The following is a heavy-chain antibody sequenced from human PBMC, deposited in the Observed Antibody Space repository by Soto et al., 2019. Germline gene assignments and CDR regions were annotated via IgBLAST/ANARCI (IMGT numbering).Heavy chain of an antibody. V-gene: IGHV1-69*06. CDR1: GGTFSSYA. CDR2: IIPIFGTA. Sequence: SVKVSCKASGGTFSSYAISWVRQAPGQGLEWMGGIIPIFGTANYAQKFQGRVTITADKSTSTAYMELSSLRSEGTAVYYCARGTTFGGSGGGRSSGWYVGEGYGMDVWGQGTTVTVSS. D-gene: IGHD6-19*01. J-gene: IGHJ6*02. CDR3: ARGTTFGGSGGGRSSGWYVGEGYGMDV.